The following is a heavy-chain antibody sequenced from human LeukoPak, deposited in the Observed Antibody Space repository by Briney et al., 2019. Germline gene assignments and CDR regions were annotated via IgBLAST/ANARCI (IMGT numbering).Heavy chain of an antibody. D-gene: IGHD3-10*01. CDR3: GGVEEGYGSGRREYYYYYYMDV. Sequence: AGTLSLTCTVSGFSFSSYDWSWIRQPPGKGLEWIGYIYYSGSTNYNPSPKSRVTISVNTSNNHFSLKLSSVTSADTAVYYCGGVEEGYGSGRREYYYYYYMDVWGKGTRVTIS. J-gene: IGHJ6*03. CDR1: GFSFSSYD. CDR2: IYYSGST. V-gene: IGHV4-59*01.